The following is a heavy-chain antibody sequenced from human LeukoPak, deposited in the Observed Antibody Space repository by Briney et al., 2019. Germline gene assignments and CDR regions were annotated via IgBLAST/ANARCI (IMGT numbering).Heavy chain of an antibody. J-gene: IGHJ4*02. D-gene: IGHD3-22*01. CDR1: GFTVSSNY. Sequence: PGGSLRLSCAASGFTVSSNYMSWVRQAPGKGLEWVSVIYSGGSTYYADSVKGRFTISRDNSKNTLYLQMNSLRAEDTAVYYCASFAYYYHSSGPHWGQGTLDTVSS. CDR3: ASFAYYYHSSGPH. CDR2: IYSGGST. V-gene: IGHV3-66*01.